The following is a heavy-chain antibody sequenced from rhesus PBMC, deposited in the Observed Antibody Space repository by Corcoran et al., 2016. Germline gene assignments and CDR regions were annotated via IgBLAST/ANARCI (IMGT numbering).Heavy chain of an antibody. CDR1: GYSISSGYG. J-gene: IGHJ4*01. D-gene: IGHD2-27*01. CDR2: SGGSSDGT. V-gene: IGHV4-127*01. Sequence: QVQLQESGPGLVKPSETLSLTCAVSGYSISSGYGWSWIRQPPGKGLEGSGYSGGSSDGTNYNPSLKSRVTISKDTSKNQFSLKLSSVTAADTAVYYCARGSGIGDYWGQGVLVTVSS. CDR3: ARGSGIGDY.